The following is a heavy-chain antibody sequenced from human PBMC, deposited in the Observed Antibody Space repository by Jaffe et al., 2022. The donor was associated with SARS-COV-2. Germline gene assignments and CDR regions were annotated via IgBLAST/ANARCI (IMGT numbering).Heavy chain of an antibody. CDR1: GITFRNAW. V-gene: IGHV3-15*01. CDR2: IKSKTDGGTT. D-gene: IGHD6-19*01. CDR3: TTRGAVAGKGFDY. Sequence: EVQLVESGGGLVKPGGSLRLSCAASGITFRNAWMSWVRQAPGKGLEWVGRIKSKTDGGTTDYAAPVKGRFTISRDDSKNTLYLQMNSLKTEDTAVYYCTTRGAVAGKGFDYWGQGALVTVSS. J-gene: IGHJ4*02.